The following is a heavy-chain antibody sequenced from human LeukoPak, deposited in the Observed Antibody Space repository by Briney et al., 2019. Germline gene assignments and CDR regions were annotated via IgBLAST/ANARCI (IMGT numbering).Heavy chain of an antibody. CDR2: IHHSGST. CDR3: ARGLDYYDSSGYH. Sequence: PSETLSLTCAVYGGSFSGYYWSWIRQPPGKGLEWIGEIHHSGSTNYNPSLKSRVTISVDTSKNQFSLKLSSVTAADTAVYYCARGLDYYDSSGYHWGQGTLVTVSS. J-gene: IGHJ4*02. D-gene: IGHD3-22*01. CDR1: GGSFSGYY. V-gene: IGHV4-34*01.